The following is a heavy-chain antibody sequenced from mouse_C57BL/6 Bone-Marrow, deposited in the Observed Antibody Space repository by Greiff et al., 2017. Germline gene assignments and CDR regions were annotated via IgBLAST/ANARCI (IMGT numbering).Heavy chain of an antibody. CDR3: ARRDYDGYAMDY. J-gene: IGHJ4*01. CDR1: GFTFTDYY. V-gene: IGHV7-3*01. D-gene: IGHD2-4*01. Sequence: EVQLQESGGGLVQPGGSLSLSCAASGFTFTDYYMSWVRQPPGKALEWLGFIRNKANGYTTEYSASVKGRFTISRDNSQSILYLQMNALRAEDSATYYCARRDYDGYAMDYWGQGTSVTVSS. CDR2: IRNKANGYTT.